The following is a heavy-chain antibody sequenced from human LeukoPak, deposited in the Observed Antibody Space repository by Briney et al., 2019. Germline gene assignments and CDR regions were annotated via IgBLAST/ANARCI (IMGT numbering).Heavy chain of an antibody. V-gene: IGHV1-69*13. CDR3: AREGPVDTAMVRGFDY. CDR2: IIPIFGTA. J-gene: IGHJ4*02. Sequence: SVNVSCKASGGTFSSYAVSWVRQAPGQGLEWMGGIIPIFGTANYAQKFQGRVTITADESTSTAYMELSSLRSEDTAVYYCAREGPVDTAMVRGFDYWGQGTLVTVSS. CDR1: GGTFSSYA. D-gene: IGHD5-18*01.